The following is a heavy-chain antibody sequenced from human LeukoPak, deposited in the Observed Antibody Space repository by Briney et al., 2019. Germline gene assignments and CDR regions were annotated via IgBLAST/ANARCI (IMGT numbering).Heavy chain of an antibody. V-gene: IGHV3-74*01. CDR1: GFTFSSYW. CDR2: INSDGSST. CDR3: ARDPIAAAGIDY. J-gene: IGHJ4*02. D-gene: IGHD6-13*01. Sequence: GGSLRLSCAASGFTFSSYWMHWVRQAPGKGPVRVSRINSDGSSTSYADSVKGRFTISRDNAKNTLYLQMNSLRAEDTAVYYCARDPIAAAGIDYWGQGTLVTVSS.